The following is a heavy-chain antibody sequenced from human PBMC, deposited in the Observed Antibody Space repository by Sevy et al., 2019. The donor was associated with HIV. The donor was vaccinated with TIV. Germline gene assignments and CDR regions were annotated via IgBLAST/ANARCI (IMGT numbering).Heavy chain of an antibody. CDR3: LCTVPPYYFDY. J-gene: IGHJ4*02. CDR1: GITFSTHT. CDR2: ISFDGSNK. Sequence: GGSLRLSCAVSGITFSTHTMHWIRQSPVKGLEWVAVISFDGSNKYYADSVKGRFTISRDNSRNTLYLQMNSLRAEDTAVYYCLCTVPPYYFDYWGQGTLVTVSS. V-gene: IGHV3-30-3*01.